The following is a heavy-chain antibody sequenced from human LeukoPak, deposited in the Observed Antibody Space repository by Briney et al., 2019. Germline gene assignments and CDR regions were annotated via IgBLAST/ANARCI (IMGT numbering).Heavy chain of an antibody. Sequence: PSETLSLTCTVSGGSISSYYWSWIRQPPGKGLEWIGYIYYSGSTNYNPSLKSRVTISVDTSKNQFSLKLSSVTAADTAVYYCARDFGFGKLPWFDPWGQGTLVTVSS. D-gene: IGHD3-10*01. CDR3: ARDFGFGKLPWFDP. V-gene: IGHV4-59*01. CDR1: GGSISSYY. CDR2: IYYSGST. J-gene: IGHJ5*02.